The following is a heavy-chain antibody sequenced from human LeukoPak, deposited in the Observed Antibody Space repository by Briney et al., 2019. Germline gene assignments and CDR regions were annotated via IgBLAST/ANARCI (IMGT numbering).Heavy chain of an antibody. CDR3: ARDNRDFWSGYYYFDY. V-gene: IGHV3-48*01. J-gene: IGHJ4*02. CDR2: ISTTSSTI. CDR1: GFTFSDYT. Sequence: GGSLRLSCAASGFTFSDYTMNWVRQAPGKGLEWVSYISTTSSTIYYADSVKGRFTVSRDNAKNSQYLQMNSLRAEDTAVYYCARDNRDFWSGYYYFDYWGQGSLVTVS. D-gene: IGHD3-3*01.